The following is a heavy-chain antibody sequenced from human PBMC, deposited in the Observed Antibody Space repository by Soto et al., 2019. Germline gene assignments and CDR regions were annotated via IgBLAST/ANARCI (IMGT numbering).Heavy chain of an antibody. CDR2: INPQTGGT. V-gene: IGHV1-2*02. CDR1: GYTFTGYY. D-gene: IGHD2-2*01. J-gene: IGHJ6*02. CDR3: ARERYQVISDGMDV. Sequence: ASVKVSCKASGYTFTGYYIHWVREAPGQGLEWMGWINPQTGGTSYGQKFQGRVTLSRDTSINTAYLELSRLRFDDAAVYFCARERYQVISDGMDVWGQGTTVTGSS.